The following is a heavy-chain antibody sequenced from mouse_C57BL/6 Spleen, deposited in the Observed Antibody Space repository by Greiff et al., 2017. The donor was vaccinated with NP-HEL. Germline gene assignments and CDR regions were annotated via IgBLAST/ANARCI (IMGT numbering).Heavy chain of an antibody. CDR1: GYTFTSYW. Sequence: QVQLQQPGAELVRPGSSVKLSCKASGYTFTSYWMHWVKQRPIQGLEWIGNIDPSDSETHYNQKFKDKATLTVDKSSSTAYMQLSSLTSEVSAVYYCARAYGNYADYFDYWGQGTTLTVSS. J-gene: IGHJ2*01. CDR3: ARAYGNYADYFDY. D-gene: IGHD2-1*01. V-gene: IGHV1-52*01. CDR2: IDPSDSET.